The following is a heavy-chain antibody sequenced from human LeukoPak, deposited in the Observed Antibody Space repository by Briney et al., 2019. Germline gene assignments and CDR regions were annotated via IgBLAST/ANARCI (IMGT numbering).Heavy chain of an antibody. Sequence: GGSLRLSCAASGFTFSSYSMTWVRQAPGKGPEWISYINYSSATIYYADSVKGRFTISRDNANNSLYLQMNSLRDEDTAVYYCARGRGGYTHFDYWGQGTLVTVSS. J-gene: IGHJ4*02. V-gene: IGHV3-48*02. CDR1: GFTFSSYS. CDR3: ARGRGGYTHFDY. CDR2: INYSSATI. D-gene: IGHD3-22*01.